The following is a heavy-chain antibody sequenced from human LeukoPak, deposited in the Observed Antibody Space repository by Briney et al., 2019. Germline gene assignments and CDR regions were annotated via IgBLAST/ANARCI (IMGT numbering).Heavy chain of an antibody. CDR1: GFTVSSNY. Sequence: PGGSLRLSCAASGFTVSSNYMSWVRQAPGKGLEWVSVIYSGGSTYYADSVKGRFTISRDNSKNTLYLQMNSLRAEDTAVYYCARASLSPYDYVWGSYPNDFDYWGQGTLVTVSS. CDR3: ARASLSPYDYVWGSYPNDFDY. V-gene: IGHV3-66*01. D-gene: IGHD3-16*02. CDR2: IYSGGST. J-gene: IGHJ4*02.